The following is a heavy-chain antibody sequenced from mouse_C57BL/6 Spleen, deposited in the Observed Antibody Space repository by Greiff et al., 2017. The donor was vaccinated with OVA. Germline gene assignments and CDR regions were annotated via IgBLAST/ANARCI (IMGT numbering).Heavy chain of an antibody. Sequence: VKLMESGAELVRPGASVKLSCKASGFTFTDFYINWVKQRPGQGLEWIARIYPGSGNTYYNEKFKGKATLTAEKSSSTAYMQVSSLTSEGSAVYFCARDDYDAWFAYWGQGTLVTVSA. V-gene: IGHV1-76*01. CDR3: ARDDYDAWFAY. CDR2: IYPGSGNT. CDR1: GFTFTDFY. J-gene: IGHJ3*01. D-gene: IGHD2-4*01.